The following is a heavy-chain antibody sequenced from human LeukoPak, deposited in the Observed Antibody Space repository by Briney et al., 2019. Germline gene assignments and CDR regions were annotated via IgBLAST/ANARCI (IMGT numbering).Heavy chain of an antibody. CDR1: GFTFDDYG. Sequence: RPGGSLRLSCAASGFTFDDYGMSWVRQAPGKGLEWVSGINWNGGSTGYADSVKGRFTISRDNAKNSLYLQMNSLRAEDTALYYCARCGSGWLNYYMDVWGKGTTVTVSS. CDR3: ARCGSGWLNYYMDV. D-gene: IGHD6-19*01. CDR2: INWNGGST. J-gene: IGHJ6*03. V-gene: IGHV3-20*04.